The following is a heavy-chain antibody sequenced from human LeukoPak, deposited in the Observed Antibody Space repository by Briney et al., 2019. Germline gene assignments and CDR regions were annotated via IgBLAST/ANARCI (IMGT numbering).Heavy chain of an antibody. CDR2: INSDGSST. Sequence: GGSLRLSCAASGFTFSSYWMHWVRQAPGKGLVWVSRINSDGSSTSYADSVKGRFTISRDNAKNTLYLQMNSLRAEDTAVYYCARVGGHYGSGRRWTDAFDIWGQGTMVTVSS. V-gene: IGHV3-74*01. CDR3: ARVGGHYGSGRRWTDAFDI. CDR1: GFTFSSYW. D-gene: IGHD3-10*01. J-gene: IGHJ3*02.